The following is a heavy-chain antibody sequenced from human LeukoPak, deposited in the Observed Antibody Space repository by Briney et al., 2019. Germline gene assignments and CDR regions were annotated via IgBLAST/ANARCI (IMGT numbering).Heavy chain of an antibody. D-gene: IGHD3-22*01. V-gene: IGHV2-26*01. J-gene: IGHJ4*02. CDR2: IFSNDEE. Sequence: SAPVLVKPTETLTLTCTVSGLSLSNARMGVSWIRQPPGKALEWLAHIFSNDEESYRTSLKSRLTISKDTSKSQVVLTMTNMDPVDTATYYCARHIYYYDSSGYYIYWGQGTLVTVSS. CDR3: ARHIYYYDSSGYYIY. CDR1: GLSLSNARMG.